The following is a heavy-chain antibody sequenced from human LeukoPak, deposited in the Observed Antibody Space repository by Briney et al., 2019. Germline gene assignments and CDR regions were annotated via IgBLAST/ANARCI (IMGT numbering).Heavy chain of an antibody. CDR1: GYTFTSYD. D-gene: IGHD2-15*01. V-gene: IGHV1-8*01. CDR3: ARDGVGSWQFDY. J-gene: IGHJ4*02. CDR2: MNPNSGNT. Sequence: ASVKVSCKASGYTFTSYDINWVRQATGQGLEWMGWMNPNSGNTGYAQKFQGRVTMTRNTSISTAYMELSSLRSEDTAVYYCARDGVGSWQFDYWGQGTLVTVSS.